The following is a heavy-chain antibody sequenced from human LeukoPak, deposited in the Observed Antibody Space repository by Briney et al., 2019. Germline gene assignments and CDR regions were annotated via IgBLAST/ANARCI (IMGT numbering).Heavy chain of an antibody. CDR3: AKDVYDYVWGSYRYNAFDI. Sequence: PGGSLRLSCAASGFTFSSYGMHWVRQAPGKGLEWVAFIRYDGSNKYYADSVKGRFTISRDNSKNTLYLQMNSLRAEDTAVYYCAKDVYDYVWGSYRYNAFDIWGQGTMVTVSS. D-gene: IGHD3-16*02. CDR1: GFTFSSYG. CDR2: IRYDGSNK. V-gene: IGHV3-30*02. J-gene: IGHJ3*02.